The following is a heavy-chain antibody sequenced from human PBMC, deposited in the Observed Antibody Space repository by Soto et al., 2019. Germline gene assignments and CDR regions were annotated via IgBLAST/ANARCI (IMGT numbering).Heavy chain of an antibody. D-gene: IGHD3-10*01. CDR2: INPNSGGT. J-gene: IGHJ3*02. V-gene: IGHV1-2*04. CDR3: ARGLLWFGELLSELGASDI. Sequence: GASVKVSFKASGYTFTGYYMHWVRQAPGQGLEWMGWINPNSGGTNYAQKFQGWVTMTRDTSISTAYMELRSLSSDDTAVYYCARGLLWFGELLSELGASDIWGQGTMVNVSS. CDR1: GYTFTGYY.